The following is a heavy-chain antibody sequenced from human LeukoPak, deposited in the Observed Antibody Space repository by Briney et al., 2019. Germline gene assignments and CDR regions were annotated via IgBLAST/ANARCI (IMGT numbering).Heavy chain of an antibody. Sequence: ASVKVSCKASGYTFTGYYMHWVRQAPGQGLEWMGWINPNSGGTNYAQKFQGRVTMTRDTSISTAYMELSRLRSDDTAVYYCARSMVQGVIIPPYLGYWGQGTLVTVSS. D-gene: IGHD3-10*01. CDR3: ARSMVQGVIIPPYLGY. J-gene: IGHJ4*02. CDR1: GYTFTGYY. V-gene: IGHV1-2*02. CDR2: INPNSGGT.